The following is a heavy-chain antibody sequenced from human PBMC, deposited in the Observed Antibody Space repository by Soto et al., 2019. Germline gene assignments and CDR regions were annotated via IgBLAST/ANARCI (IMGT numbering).Heavy chain of an antibody. D-gene: IGHD2-8*02. CDR3: VKYGRDCTGPTCYYFYDVDV. CDR1: GFTFGSYV. J-gene: IGHJ6*03. CDR2: ISGSSGGI. V-gene: IGHV3-23*01. Sequence: EVQLLESGGGLVQPGGSLGLSCAASGFTFGSYVMTWVRQAPGKGLEWVSSISGSSGGIYYADSVRGRFTVSRDNSKNMLYLQMSSLRAEDAAVYHCVKYGRDCTGPTCYYFYDVDVWGKGTAVTVSS.